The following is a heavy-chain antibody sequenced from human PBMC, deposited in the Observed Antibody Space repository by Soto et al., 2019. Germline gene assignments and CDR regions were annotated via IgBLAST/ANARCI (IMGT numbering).Heavy chain of an antibody. CDR3: ARDGRRWSGYYSYYYYGMDV. J-gene: IGHJ6*02. Sequence: PSETLSLTCTVSGGSINSGGYYWSWIRQHPGKGLEWIGYIYYNGNTYYNPSLKSRVTISVDTSKNQFSLKLSSVTAADTAVYYCARDGRRWSGYYSYYYYGMDVWGQGTTVTVSS. CDR2: IYYNGNT. D-gene: IGHD3-3*01. CDR1: GGSINSGGYY. V-gene: IGHV4-30-4*08.